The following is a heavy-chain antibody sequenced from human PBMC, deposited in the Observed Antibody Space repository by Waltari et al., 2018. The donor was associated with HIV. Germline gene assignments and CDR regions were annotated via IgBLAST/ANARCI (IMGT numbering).Heavy chain of an antibody. CDR3: TTGLITPPGRAFDI. V-gene: IGHV3-15*01. CDR2: IKSIPDGGTT. J-gene: IGHJ3*02. Sequence: EVQLVESGGDLVRPGGSLRLSCAASGFTFSNAWMSWVLQAPGKGLEWVGRIKSIPDGGTTDYAAPVKGRFTISRDDSKNTLYLQINSLKIEDTAVFYCTTGLITPPGRAFDIWGQGTKVTVSS. D-gene: IGHD3-10*01. CDR1: GFTFSNAW.